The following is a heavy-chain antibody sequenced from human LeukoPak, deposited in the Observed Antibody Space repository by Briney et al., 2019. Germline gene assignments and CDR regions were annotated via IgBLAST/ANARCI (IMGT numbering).Heavy chain of an antibody. V-gene: IGHV1-46*01. CDR3: AIPGGNSFYYYGMDV. CDR2: INPSGGST. Sequence: GASVKVSCKASGYTFTSYYMHWVRQAPGQGLECMGIINPSGGSTSYAQKFQGRVTMTRDTSTSTVYMELSSLRSEDTAVYYCAIPGGNSFYYYGMDVWGQGTTVTVSS. D-gene: IGHD4-23*01. CDR1: GYTFTSYY. J-gene: IGHJ6*02.